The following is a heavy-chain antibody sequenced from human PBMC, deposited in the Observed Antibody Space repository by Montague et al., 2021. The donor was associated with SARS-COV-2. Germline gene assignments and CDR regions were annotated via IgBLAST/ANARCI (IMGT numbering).Heavy chain of an antibody. CDR2: ISYNGRT. V-gene: IGHV4-39*01. D-gene: IGHD1-1*01. Sequence: SETLSLTCPVSGDSISTSTFYWGWIRQSPGKGLEWIGTISYNGRTFYNSSLRSRLTISVDPSENQFSLKLNSVTAADTAVYYCTRLALLVAGGIGCFDPWGQGTLVTVSS. CDR3: TRLALLVAGGIGCFDP. J-gene: IGHJ5*02. CDR1: GDSISTSTFY.